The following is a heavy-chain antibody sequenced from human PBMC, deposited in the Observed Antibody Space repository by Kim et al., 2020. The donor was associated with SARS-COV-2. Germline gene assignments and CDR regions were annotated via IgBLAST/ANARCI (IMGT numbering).Heavy chain of an antibody. J-gene: IGHJ5*02. CDR2: IDHSGST. Sequence: SETLSLTCAVSGGSISSSNWWSWVRQPPGKGLEWIGEIDHSGSTNYNSSLKSRLTIEVDKAKNQFSLKLNSVTAADTAVYYCARGVSSAWTLRDYCDPWGQGILVTVSS. CDR3: ARGVSSAWTLRDYCDP. CDR1: GGSISSSNW. D-gene: IGHD6-19*01. V-gene: IGHV4-4*02.